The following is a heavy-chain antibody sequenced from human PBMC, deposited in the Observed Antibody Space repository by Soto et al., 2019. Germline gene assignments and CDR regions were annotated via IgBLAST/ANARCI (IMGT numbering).Heavy chain of an antibody. CDR2: IYPGDSDT. CDR1: GYSFTSYW. J-gene: IGHJ3*02. Sequence: GESLKISCKGSGYSFTSYWIGWVRQMPGKGVEWMGIIYPGDSDTRYSPSFQGQVTISADNSISTAYLQWTSLKASVTAMYYCARLQECFRAFDIWGQGTMVTVSS. CDR3: ARLQECFRAFDI. V-gene: IGHV5-51*01. D-gene: IGHD3-3*01.